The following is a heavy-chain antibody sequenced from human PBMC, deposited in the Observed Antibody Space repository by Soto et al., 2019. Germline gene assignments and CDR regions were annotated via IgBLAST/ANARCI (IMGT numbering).Heavy chain of an antibody. CDR2: IYHSGST. V-gene: IGHV4-30-2*01. CDR3: ARETSIAARKVPWFDP. D-gene: IGHD6-6*01. Sequence: PSETLSLPCAVSGGYISSGGYSWIFIRQPPGKGLEWIGYIYHSGSTYYNPSLKSRVTISVNRSKNQFSLKLSSVTAADTAVYYCARETSIAARKVPWFDPWGQGTLVTVSS. CDR1: GGYISSGGYS. J-gene: IGHJ5*02.